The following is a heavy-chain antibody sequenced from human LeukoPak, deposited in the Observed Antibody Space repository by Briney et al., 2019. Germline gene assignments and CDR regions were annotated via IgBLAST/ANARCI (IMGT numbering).Heavy chain of an antibody. CDR2: IYPGDSGP. V-gene: IGHV5-51*01. CDR3: GMSGDRVALQDDVFDV. CDR1: GYSFTSYC. D-gene: IGHD1-26*01. Sequence: GESLKISCQVSGYSFTSYCIAWVRQMPGKGLKWMGIIYPGDSGPTYSPSFQGQVTISVDESINTAYLQWSSLQASDTAMYYGGMSGDRVALQDDVFDVWGQGTMVTVST. J-gene: IGHJ3*01.